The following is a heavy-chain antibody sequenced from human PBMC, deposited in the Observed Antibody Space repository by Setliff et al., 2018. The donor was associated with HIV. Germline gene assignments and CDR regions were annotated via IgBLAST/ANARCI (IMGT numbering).Heavy chain of an antibody. CDR2: MNPASGST. V-gene: IGHV1-8*01. CDR1: GYTFISFD. J-gene: IGHJ4*02. CDR3: ARARYGVAAVSY. D-gene: IGHD6-13*01. Sequence: GASVKVSCKASGYTFISFDINWVRQATGQGPEWMGWMNPASGSTGYAQKFQGRVTMTRNASINTAYMELNSLTFDDTAMYYCARARYGVAAVSYWGQGTPVTVSS.